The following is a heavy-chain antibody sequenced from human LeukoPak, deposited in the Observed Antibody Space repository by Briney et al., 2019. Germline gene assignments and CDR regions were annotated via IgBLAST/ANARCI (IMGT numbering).Heavy chain of an antibody. D-gene: IGHD3-10*01. J-gene: IGHJ6*02. CDR2: ISSSGSTI. CDR1: GFTFSDYY. V-gene: IGHV3-11*01. CDR3: ARDCPMVRGVAHYGMDV. Sequence: PGGSLRLSCAASGFTFSDYYMTWIRQAPGEGLEWVSYISSSGSTIYYADSVKGRFTISRDNAKNSLYLQMNSLRAEDTAVYYCARDCPMVRGVAHYGMDVWGQGTTVTVSS.